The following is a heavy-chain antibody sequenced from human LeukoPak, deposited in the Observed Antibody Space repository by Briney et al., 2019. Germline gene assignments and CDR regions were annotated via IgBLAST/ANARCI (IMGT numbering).Heavy chain of an antibody. J-gene: IGHJ4*02. D-gene: IGHD3-10*01. CDR1: GYTFTAYY. Sequence: ASVKVSCKASGYTFTAYYIYWVRQAPGQGLEWMGWINPNSGGTNYAQKFQGRVTMTRDTSISTAYMELSRLRSDDTAVYYCARVYGSGSYYTPYYFDYCGRGTLVTVSS. CDR3: ARVYGSGSYYTPYYFDY. V-gene: IGHV1-2*02. CDR2: INPNSGGT.